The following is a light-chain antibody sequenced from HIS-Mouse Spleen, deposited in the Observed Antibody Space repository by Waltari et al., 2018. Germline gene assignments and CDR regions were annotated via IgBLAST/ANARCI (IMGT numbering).Light chain of an antibody. V-gene: IGKV1-39*01. CDR3: QQSYSTLWT. CDR1: PSISSY. Sequence: DIQMTQSPSSLSASVGDRVTITCRASPSISSYLNWYQQKPGKAPKLLIYAASSLQSGVPSRFSGSGSGTDFTLTISSLQPEDFATYYCQQSYSTLWTFGQGTKVEIK. CDR2: AAS. J-gene: IGKJ1*01.